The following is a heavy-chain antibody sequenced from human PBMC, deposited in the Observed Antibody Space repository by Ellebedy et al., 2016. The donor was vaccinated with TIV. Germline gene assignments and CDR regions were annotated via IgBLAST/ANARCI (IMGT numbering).Heavy chain of an antibody. J-gene: IGHJ4*02. D-gene: IGHD4/OR15-4a*01. CDR3: ARHSYGVNSGLDY. CDR1: GFTFDDYA. CDR2: INWNGDIT. Sequence: GESLKISCAASGFTFDDYAMSWVRQVPGKGLEWLSDINWNGDITTYADAVRGRFTVSRDNAKNSLSVQINSLGAEDTALYFCARHSYGVNSGLDYWGRGILVTVSS. V-gene: IGHV3-20*04.